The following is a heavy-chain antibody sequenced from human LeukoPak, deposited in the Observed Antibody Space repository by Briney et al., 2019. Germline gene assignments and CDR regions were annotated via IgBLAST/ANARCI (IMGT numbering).Heavy chain of an antibody. J-gene: IGHJ4*02. CDR1: GFSFSSYN. CDR2: ITTSSTYT. V-gene: IGHV3-21*04. CDR3: ARTRGSHPSPFDS. Sequence: GGSLRLSCAASGFSFSSYNMNWVRQAPGKGLEWVSSITTSSTYTFYADSVKGRFTISRDNSRNMVYLQMSSLRAEDTAVYYCARTRGSHPSPFDSWGQGTLVTVSS. D-gene: IGHD3-10*01.